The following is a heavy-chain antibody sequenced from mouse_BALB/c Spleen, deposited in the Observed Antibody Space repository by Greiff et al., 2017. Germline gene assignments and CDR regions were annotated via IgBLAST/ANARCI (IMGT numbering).Heavy chain of an antibody. J-gene: IGHJ3*01. D-gene: IGHD1-2*01. Sequence: EVKLVESGGGLVQPGGSLKLSCAASGFTFSSYTMSWVRQTPEKRLEWVAYISNGGGSTYYPDTVKGRFTISRDNAKNTLYLQISSLKSEDTAIYYCARLITTALAYWGQGTLVTVSA. V-gene: IGHV5-12-2*01. CDR2: ISNGGGST. CDR1: GFTFSSYT. CDR3: ARLITTALAY.